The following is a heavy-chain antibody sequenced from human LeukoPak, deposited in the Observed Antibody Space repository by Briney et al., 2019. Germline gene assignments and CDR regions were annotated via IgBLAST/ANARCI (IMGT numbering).Heavy chain of an antibody. CDR1: GGSISSYY. CDR2: IYTSGST. V-gene: IGHV4-4*07. D-gene: IGHD3-22*01. Sequence: SETLSLTCTVSGGSISSYYWSWIRQPAGKGLEWIGRIYTSGSTNYNPSLKSRVTMSVDTSKYQFSLKLSSVTAADTAVYYCARDRINYYDSSGPLDPWGQGTLVTVSS. CDR3: ARDRINYYDSSGPLDP. J-gene: IGHJ5*02.